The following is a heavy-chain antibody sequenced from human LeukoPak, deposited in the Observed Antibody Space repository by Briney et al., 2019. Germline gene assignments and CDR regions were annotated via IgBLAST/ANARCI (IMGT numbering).Heavy chain of an antibody. D-gene: IGHD6-19*01. V-gene: IGHV4-38-2*02. Sequence: PSETLSLTCTVSGYSISSGYYWAWIRQPPGKGLQWIGNIYHSGNTYYNPSLKSRVTISLDKSRNHFSLKLTSVTAADSAVYYCARRSPYSTGWSSYFDYWGQGALVTVSS. CDR2: IYHSGNT. CDR1: GYSISSGYY. J-gene: IGHJ4*02. CDR3: ARRSPYSTGWSSYFDY.